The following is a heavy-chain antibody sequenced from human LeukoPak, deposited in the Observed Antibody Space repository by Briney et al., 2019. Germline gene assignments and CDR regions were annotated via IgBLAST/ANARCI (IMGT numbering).Heavy chain of an antibody. V-gene: IGHV4-34*01. J-gene: IGHJ4*02. D-gene: IGHD6-19*01. CDR1: GGSFSGYY. CDR3: ARGGRIAVAGTGY. Sequence: SETLSLTCAVYGGSFSGYYWSWIRQPPGKGLEWIGEINHRGSTNYNPSLKSRVTISVDTSKNQFSLKLSSVTAADTAVYYCARGGRIAVAGTGYWGQGTLVTVSS. CDR2: INHRGST.